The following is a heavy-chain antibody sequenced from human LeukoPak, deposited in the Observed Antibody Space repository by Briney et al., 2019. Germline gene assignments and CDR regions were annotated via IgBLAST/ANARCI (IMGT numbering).Heavy chain of an antibody. Sequence: ASVKVSCKASGYTFSTYYIHWVRQAPGQGLEWMGIINPSDYSTTSAQKFQGRVTMTKGTSTSTVYMDLSSLRSEDTAVYYCAYESSGPFTNWGQGTLVTVSS. CDR3: AYESSGPFTN. D-gene: IGHD6-19*01. V-gene: IGHV1-46*01. CDR2: INPSDYST. CDR1: GYTFSTYY. J-gene: IGHJ4*02.